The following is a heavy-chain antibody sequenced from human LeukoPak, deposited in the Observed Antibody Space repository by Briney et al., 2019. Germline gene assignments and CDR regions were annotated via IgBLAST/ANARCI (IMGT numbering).Heavy chain of an antibody. CDR1: GFTVSSNY. CDR3: ARDLPGVQWLWVPDY. D-gene: IGHD3-22*01. CDR2: IYSGGST. J-gene: IGHJ4*02. V-gene: IGHV3-66*01. Sequence: GGSLRLSCAASGFTVSSNYMSWVRQAPGKGLEWVSVIYSGGSTYYADSVKGRFTISRDNSKNTLYLQMNSRRAQARAVYYCARDLPGVQWLWVPDYWGQGTLVTVSS.